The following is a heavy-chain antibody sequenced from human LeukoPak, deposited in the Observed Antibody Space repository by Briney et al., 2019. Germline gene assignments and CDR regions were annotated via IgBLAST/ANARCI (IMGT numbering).Heavy chain of an antibody. D-gene: IGHD6-19*01. CDR3: ARVAEYSSGWYDPFDY. Sequence: GASVKVSCKASGYSFTSYAMSWVRQARGQGLEWMGWINTNTGNPTYAQGFTGRCVFSLDTSVSTAYLQISSLKAEDTAVYSCARVAEYSSGWYDPFDYWGQGTLVTVSS. V-gene: IGHV7-4-1*02. CDR1: GYSFTSYA. J-gene: IGHJ4*02. CDR2: INTNTGNP.